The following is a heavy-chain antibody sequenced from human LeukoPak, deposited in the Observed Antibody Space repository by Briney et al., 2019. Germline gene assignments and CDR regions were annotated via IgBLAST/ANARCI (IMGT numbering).Heavy chain of an antibody. J-gene: IGHJ3*02. Sequence: ASVKVSCKASGYTFTSYGISWVRQAPGQGLEWMGWINPNSGGTKYEQKFQGRVTMTRDTSISTAYMELSRLRSDDTAVYYCARDGPGIVTPGTGPFDIWGQGTLVTVSS. CDR3: ARDGPGIVTPGTGPFDI. CDR2: INPNSGGT. V-gene: IGHV1-2*02. D-gene: IGHD6-13*01. CDR1: GYTFTSYG.